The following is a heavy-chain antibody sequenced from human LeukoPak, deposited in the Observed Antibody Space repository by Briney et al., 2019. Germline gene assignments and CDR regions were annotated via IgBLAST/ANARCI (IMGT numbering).Heavy chain of an antibody. D-gene: IGHD3-22*01. CDR3: ARQLNYYDSSGYYLEAFDI. CDR2: IRYDGSNK. V-gene: IGHV3-30*02. Sequence: GGSLRLSCAASGFTFSSYGMHWVRQAPGKGLEWVAFIRYDGSNKYYADSVKGRFTISRDNSKGTLYLQMNSLRAEDTAVYYCARQLNYYDSSGYYLEAFDIWGQGTMVTVSS. CDR1: GFTFSSYG. J-gene: IGHJ3*02.